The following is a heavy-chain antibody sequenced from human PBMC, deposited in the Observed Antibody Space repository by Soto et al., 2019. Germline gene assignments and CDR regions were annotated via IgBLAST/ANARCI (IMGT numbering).Heavy chain of an antibody. V-gene: IGHV1-18*04. CDR2: INAYTGNT. Sequence: QVQLVQSGAEVKKPGASVKVSCKASGYTFTSYGFSRVRQAPGQGLEWMGWINAYTGNTNYAQKFQGRVTMTTDTSTSTAHMELWSLISDDTAVYYCARSWVTGKGGMDVWGQGTTVTVSS. CDR3: ARSWVTGKGGMDV. CDR1: GYTFTSYG. J-gene: IGHJ6*02. D-gene: IGHD3-16*01.